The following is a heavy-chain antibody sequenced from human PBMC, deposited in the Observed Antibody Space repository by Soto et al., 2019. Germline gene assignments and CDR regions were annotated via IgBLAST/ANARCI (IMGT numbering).Heavy chain of an antibody. CDR2: IYHTGST. Sequence: QVQLQESGPRLVKPSGTLSLTCAVSGASISSTNWWTWVRQPPGKGLEWIGEIYHTGSTKYNPSLXSXVXIXXDKSNNQFSLNLRSVTAADTAVYYCAPLPPRIVVVVLPIPTWGQGTLVTVSS. J-gene: IGHJ4*02. CDR1: GASISSTNW. D-gene: IGHD2-15*01. V-gene: IGHV4-4*02. CDR3: APLPPRIVVVVLPIPT.